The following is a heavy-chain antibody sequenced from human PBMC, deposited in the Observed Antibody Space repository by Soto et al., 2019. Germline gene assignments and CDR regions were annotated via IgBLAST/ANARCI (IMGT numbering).Heavy chain of an antibody. CDR3: ARDSSPVPMALR. D-gene: IGHD3-10*01. J-gene: IGHJ4*02. CDR1: GYCISSGYH. Sequence: SLSLWRPCSVSGYCISSGYHWGWIRQPPGKGLQLLGEMYHSGSTNYNPSLRSRVTISVDKYKNHFSLRLSSVTAADTAMHYCARDSSPVPMALRWGQGTPGTVS. CDR2: MYHSGST. V-gene: IGHV4-38-2*02.